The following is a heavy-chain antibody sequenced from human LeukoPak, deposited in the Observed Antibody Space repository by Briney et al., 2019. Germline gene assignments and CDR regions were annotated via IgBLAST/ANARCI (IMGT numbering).Heavy chain of an antibody. CDR3: ARMRYSGSYYFDY. CDR2: INHSGST. V-gene: IGHV4-34*01. J-gene: IGHJ4*02. CDR1: GGSFSGYY. D-gene: IGHD1-26*01. Sequence: SETLSLTCAVYGGSFSGYYWSWIRQPPGKGLEWIGEINHSGSTNYNPSLKSRVTISVDTSKNRFSLKLSSVTAADTAVYYCARMRYSGSYYFDYWGQGTLVTVSS.